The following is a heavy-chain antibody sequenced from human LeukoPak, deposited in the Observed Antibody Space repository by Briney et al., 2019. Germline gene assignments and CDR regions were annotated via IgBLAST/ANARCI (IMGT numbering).Heavy chain of an antibody. CDR1: GGSISSYY. Sequence: SETLSLTCTVSGGSISSYYWSWIRQPPGKGLEWIGYIYYSGNTNYNPSLKSRVTISVDTSKNQFSLKLSSVTAADTAVYYCARDPPWSSGWYGFGYWGQGTLVTVSS. J-gene: IGHJ4*02. CDR2: IYYSGNT. V-gene: IGHV4-59*01. CDR3: ARDPPWSSGWYGFGY. D-gene: IGHD6-19*01.